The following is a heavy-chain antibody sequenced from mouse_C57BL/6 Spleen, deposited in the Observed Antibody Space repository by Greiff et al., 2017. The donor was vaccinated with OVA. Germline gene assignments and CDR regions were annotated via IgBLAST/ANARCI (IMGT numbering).Heavy chain of an antibody. CDR2: IRNQANGYTT. Sequence: EVKLMESGGGLVQPGGSLSLSCAASGFTFTDYYMSWVRQPPGKALEWLGFIRNQANGYTTEYSASLKGRFTISRDNSQSILYLQMNALRAEDRATYYCARYYYGSADVWGTGTTVTVSS. V-gene: IGHV7-3*01. D-gene: IGHD1-1*01. CDR3: ARYYYGSADV. CDR1: GFTFTDYY. J-gene: IGHJ1*03.